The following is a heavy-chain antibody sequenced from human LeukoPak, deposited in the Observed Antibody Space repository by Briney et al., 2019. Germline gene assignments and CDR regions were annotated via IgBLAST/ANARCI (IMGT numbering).Heavy chain of an antibody. D-gene: IGHD6-13*01. CDR2: INHLGST. CDR1: GGSFRTHY. CDR3: ARFRGIAAAGTEFDH. Sequence: SETLSLTCAVYGGSFRTHYWSWIRQPPGKGLVWIGEINHLGSTKYNPSLKSRVTMSVDTSRNQFSLNLNSVTAADTAVYYCARFRGIAAAGTEFDHWGQGTLVTVSS. J-gene: IGHJ4*02. V-gene: IGHV4-34*01.